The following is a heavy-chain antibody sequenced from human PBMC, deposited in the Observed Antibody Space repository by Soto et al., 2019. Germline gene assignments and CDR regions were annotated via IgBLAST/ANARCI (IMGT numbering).Heavy chain of an antibody. CDR1: GYTFTSYG. D-gene: IGHD3-3*01. V-gene: IGHV1-18*01. CDR2: ISAYNGNT. J-gene: IGHJ6*02. Sequence: GASVKVSCKASGYTFTSYGISWVRQAPGQGLEGMGWISAYNGNTNYAQKLQGRVTMTTDTSTSTAYMELRSLRSDDTAVYYCAREARFLEWLLTPKDYYYGMDVWGQGTTVTVSS. CDR3: AREARFLEWLLTPKDYYYGMDV.